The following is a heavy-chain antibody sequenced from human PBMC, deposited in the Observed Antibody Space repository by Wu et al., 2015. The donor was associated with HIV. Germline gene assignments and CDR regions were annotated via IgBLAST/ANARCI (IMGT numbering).Heavy chain of an antibody. D-gene: IGHD5-12*01. CDR1: GGTFNNYA. V-gene: IGHV1-18*01. Sequence: QVQLVQSGAEVKKPGSSVKVSCKSSGGTFNNYAIIWVRQAPGQGLEWMGWISANNGDTSYAQKFQGRVTVTTDTSTTTSYMELRSLKSDDTAIYYCAREGVDAFHPWGQGTLVTVSS. J-gene: IGHJ5*02. CDR3: AREGVDAFHP. CDR2: ISANNGDT.